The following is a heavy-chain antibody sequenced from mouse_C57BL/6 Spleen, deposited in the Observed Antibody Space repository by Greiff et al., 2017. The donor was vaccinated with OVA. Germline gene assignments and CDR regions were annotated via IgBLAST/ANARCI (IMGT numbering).Heavy chain of an antibody. J-gene: IGHJ2*01. D-gene: IGHD4-1*01. CDR1: GYTFTSYW. V-gene: IGHV1-5*01. CDR2: IYPGNSDT. CDR3: TRGELGYFDY. Sequence: SGTVLARPGASVKMSCKTSGYTFTSYWMHWVKQRPGQGLEWIGAIYPGNSDTSYNQKFNGKAKLTAVTSASTAYMELSSLTNEDSAVYYCTRGELGYFDYWGQGTTLTVSS.